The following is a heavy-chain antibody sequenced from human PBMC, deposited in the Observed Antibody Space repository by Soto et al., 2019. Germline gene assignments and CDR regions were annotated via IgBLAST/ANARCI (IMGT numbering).Heavy chain of an antibody. V-gene: IGHV1-2*02. CDR1: GYTFTGYY. J-gene: IGHJ4*02. D-gene: IGHD6-6*01. CDR2: INPNSGGT. CDR3: ARTSIAARPYDY. Sequence: ASVKVSCKASGYTFTGYYMHCVRQAPGQGLEWMGWINPNSGGTNYAQKFQGRVTMTRDTSISTAYMELSRLRSDDTAVYYCARTSIAARPYDYWGQGTLVTVSS.